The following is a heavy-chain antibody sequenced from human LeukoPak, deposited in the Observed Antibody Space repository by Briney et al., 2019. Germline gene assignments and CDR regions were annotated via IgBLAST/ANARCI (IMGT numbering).Heavy chain of an antibody. D-gene: IGHD6-19*01. J-gene: IGHJ4*02. CDR1: GYSISSGYY. CDR3: ARAFRAVAGKGPFDY. Sequence: PSETLSLTCTVSGYSISSGYYWGWIRQPPGKGLEWIGSIYHSGSTYYNPSLKSRVTISVDTSKNQFSLKLSSVTAADTAVYYCARAFRAVAGKGPFDYWGQGTLVTVSS. CDR2: IYHSGST. V-gene: IGHV4-38-2*02.